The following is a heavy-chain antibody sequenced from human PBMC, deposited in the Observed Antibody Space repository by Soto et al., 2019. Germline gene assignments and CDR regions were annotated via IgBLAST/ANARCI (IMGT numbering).Heavy chain of an antibody. CDR2: IYYSGST. CDR1: GGSISSGGYY. CDR3: ARGGGGYDAFDI. V-gene: IGHV4-31*03. J-gene: IGHJ3*02. Sequence: SETLSLTCTVSGGSISSGGYYWSWIRQHPGKGLEWIGYIYYSGSTYYNPSLKSRVTISVDTSKNQFSLKLSCVTAADTAVYYCARGGGGYDAFDIWDQGTMVTVSS. D-gene: IGHD3-22*01.